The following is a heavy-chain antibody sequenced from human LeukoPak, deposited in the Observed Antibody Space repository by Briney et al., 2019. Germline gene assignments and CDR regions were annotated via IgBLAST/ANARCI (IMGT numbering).Heavy chain of an antibody. D-gene: IGHD6-13*01. CDR3: ASRGAAGAFDP. CDR2: IYSSGST. Sequence: SETLSLTCTVSGGSISSYYWSWIRQPAGKGLEWIRRIYSSGSTNYNPSLESRVIISVDTSKNQFSLKLISVTAADTAVYYCASRGAAGAFDPWGQGTLVTVSS. J-gene: IGHJ5*02. CDR1: GGSISSYY. V-gene: IGHV4-4*07.